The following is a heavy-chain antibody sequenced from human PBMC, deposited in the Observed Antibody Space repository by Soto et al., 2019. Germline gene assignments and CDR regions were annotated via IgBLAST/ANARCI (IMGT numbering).Heavy chain of an antibody. D-gene: IGHD3-10*01. V-gene: IGHV3-11*01. CDR1: GFTFSDYY. CDR2: ISSSGSTI. Sequence: GVLRLSCAASGFTFSDYYMSWIRQAPGKGLEWVSYISSSGSTIYYADSVKGRFTISRDNARNSLYLQMNSLRAEDTAVYYCASKTNITMARGPWGYWGQGTLVTVSS. CDR3: ASKTNITMARGPWGY. J-gene: IGHJ4*02.